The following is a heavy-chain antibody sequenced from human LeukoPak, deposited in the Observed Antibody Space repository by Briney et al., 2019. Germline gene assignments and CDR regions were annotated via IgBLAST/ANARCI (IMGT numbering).Heavy chain of an antibody. V-gene: IGHV4-59*11. CDR1: GGSISSHY. D-gene: IGHD5-18*01. J-gene: IGHJ4*02. Sequence: SETLSLTCTVSGGSISSHYWSWIRQPPGKGLEWIGYIYYSGSTNYNPSLKSRVTISVDTSKNQFSLKLSSVTAADTAVYYCARRVSDSYGFYYFDYWGQGTLVTVSS. CDR3: ARRVSDSYGFYYFDY. CDR2: IYYSGST.